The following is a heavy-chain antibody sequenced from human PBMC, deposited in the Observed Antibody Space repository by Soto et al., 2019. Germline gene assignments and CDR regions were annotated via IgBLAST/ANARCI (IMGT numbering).Heavy chain of an antibody. Sequence: GGSLRLSCAASGFTFSSYAMSWVRQAPGKGLEWVSAISGSGGGTYYADSVKGRFTISRDDSKNTQYLQMNSLRAEDTAVYYCARGDFYDTSGPFSDAFDIWGQGTMVTVSS. V-gene: IGHV3-23*01. CDR2: ISGSGGGT. J-gene: IGHJ3*02. CDR3: ARGDFYDTSGPFSDAFDI. CDR1: GFTFSSYA. D-gene: IGHD3-22*01.